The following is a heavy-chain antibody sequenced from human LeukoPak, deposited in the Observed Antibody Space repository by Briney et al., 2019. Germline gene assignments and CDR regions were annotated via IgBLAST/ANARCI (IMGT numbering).Heavy chain of an antibody. D-gene: IGHD2/OR15-2a*01. CDR3: ARDFYVRGSGAFDI. CDR1: GHTFSGYY. Sequence: ASVKVSCKASGHTFSGYYVHWVRQAPGQGPEWMGWINPNNGGTNYVQKFQGRVTMTRDTSITTVYMELSRPRSDDTALYYCARDFYVRGSGAFDIWGQGTMVTVSS. V-gene: IGHV1-2*02. J-gene: IGHJ3*02. CDR2: INPNNGGT.